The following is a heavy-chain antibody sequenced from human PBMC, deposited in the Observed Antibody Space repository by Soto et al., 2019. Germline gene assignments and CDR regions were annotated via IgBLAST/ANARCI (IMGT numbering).Heavy chain of an antibody. D-gene: IGHD5-12*01. CDR2: IYNNGRT. Sequence: SETLSLTCTVSGGSISSYYWSWIRQPPGKGLEWIGYIYNNGRTNYNPSLKSRVTISVDTSKNQFSLKLSSVTAADTAVYYCARDLGGGYNYAFDIWGQGTMVTVSS. CDR3: ARDLGGGYNYAFDI. J-gene: IGHJ3*02. CDR1: GGSISSYY. V-gene: IGHV4-59*01.